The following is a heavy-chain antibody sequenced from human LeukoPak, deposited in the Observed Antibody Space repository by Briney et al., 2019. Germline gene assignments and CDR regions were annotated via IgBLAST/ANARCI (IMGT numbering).Heavy chain of an antibody. Sequence: ASVKVSCKASGYTFSGYGISWVRQAPGQRLEWMGWINAGNGNTKYSQKFQGRVTITRDTSASTAYMELSSLRSEDTAVYYCARDQGPRENIPRYWGQGTLVTVSS. CDR3: ARDQGPRENIPRY. J-gene: IGHJ4*02. CDR2: INAGNGNT. D-gene: IGHD2/OR15-2a*01. CDR1: GYTFSGYG. V-gene: IGHV1-3*01.